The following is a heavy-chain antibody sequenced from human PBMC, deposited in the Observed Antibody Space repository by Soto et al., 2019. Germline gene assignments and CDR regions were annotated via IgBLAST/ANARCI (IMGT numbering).Heavy chain of an antibody. D-gene: IGHD2-8*01. V-gene: IGHV3-43D*04. CDR2: ISWDGGST. Sequence: EVQLVESGGVVVQPGGSLRLSCAASGFTFDDYAMHWVRQAPGKGLEWVSLISWDGGSTYYADSVKGRFTISRDNSKNSLYLQMNSLGAEDADLYYCAKGGCTNGVCHARYGMDVWGQGTTVTVSS. CDR3: AKGGCTNGVCHARYGMDV. J-gene: IGHJ6*02. CDR1: GFTFDDYA.